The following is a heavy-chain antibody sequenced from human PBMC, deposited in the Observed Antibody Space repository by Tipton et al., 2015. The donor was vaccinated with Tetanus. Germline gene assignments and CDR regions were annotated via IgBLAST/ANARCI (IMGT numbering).Heavy chain of an antibody. V-gene: IGHV5-51*01. CDR3: ARHFPVGDGYSRDAFDI. Sequence: VQLVQSGAEVKKPGESLKISCKGSGYSFTSYWIGWVRQMPGKGLEWMGIIYPGDPDTRYSPSFQGRVTISADKSISTAYLQWSGLKASDTAIYYCARHFPVGDGYSRDAFDIWGQGTMVTVSS. CDR2: IYPGDPDT. CDR1: GYSFTSYW. D-gene: IGHD5-24*01. J-gene: IGHJ3*02.